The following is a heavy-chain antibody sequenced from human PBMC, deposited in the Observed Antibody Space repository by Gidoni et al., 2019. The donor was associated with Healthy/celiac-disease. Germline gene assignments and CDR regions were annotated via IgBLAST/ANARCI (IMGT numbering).Heavy chain of an antibody. Sequence: QVQLVESGGGVVQPGSSLRLSCAASGFTFSSYGMHWVRQAPGKGLEWVAVISYDGSNKYYADSVKGRFTISRDNSKNTLYLQMNSLRAEDTAVYYCAKVRIPPDYWGQGTLVTVSS. V-gene: IGHV3-30*18. CDR2: ISYDGSNK. CDR3: AKVRIPPDY. D-gene: IGHD2-2*02. CDR1: GFTFSSYG. J-gene: IGHJ4*02.